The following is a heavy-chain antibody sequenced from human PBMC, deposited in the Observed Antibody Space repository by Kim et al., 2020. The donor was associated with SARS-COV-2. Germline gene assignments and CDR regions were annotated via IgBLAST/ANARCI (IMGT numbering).Heavy chain of an antibody. CDR3: GCPGSSGWTFDY. Sequence: YYNPSLKSRVTISVDTSKNQFSLKLSSVTAADTAMYYCGCPGSSGWTFDYWGQGTLVTVSS. D-gene: IGHD6-19*01. J-gene: IGHJ4*02. V-gene: IGHV4-39*01.